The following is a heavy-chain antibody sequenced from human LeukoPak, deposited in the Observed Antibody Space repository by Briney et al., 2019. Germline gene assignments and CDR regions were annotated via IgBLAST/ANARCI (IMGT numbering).Heavy chain of an antibody. CDR1: GFTFSSYA. D-gene: IGHD3-22*01. Sequence: GGSLRLSCAASGFTFSSYAMSWVRQAPGKGLEWVSAISGSGGSTYYADSVKGRFTISRDNSKNTLYLQMNSLRAEDTAVYYCAKVVYYYDSSGYYYVWWGQGTLVTVSS. CDR3: AKVVYYYDSSGYYYVW. V-gene: IGHV3-23*01. CDR2: ISGSGGST. J-gene: IGHJ4*02.